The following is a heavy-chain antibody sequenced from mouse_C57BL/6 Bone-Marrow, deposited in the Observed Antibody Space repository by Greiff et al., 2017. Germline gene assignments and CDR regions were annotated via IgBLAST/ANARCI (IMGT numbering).Heavy chain of an antibody. J-gene: IGHJ4*01. Sequence: EVKLVESGGGLVKPGGSLKLSCAASGFTFSSYAMSWVRQTPEKRLEWVATISDGGSYTNYPDNVKGRFTISRDNAKNNLYLQMSQLKSEDTARYYCARDNYYCQKDYYAMDYWGQGTSVTVSS. V-gene: IGHV5-4*01. CDR2: ISDGGSYT. CDR3: ARDNYYCQKDYYAMDY. D-gene: IGHD1-1*02. CDR1: GFTFSSYA.